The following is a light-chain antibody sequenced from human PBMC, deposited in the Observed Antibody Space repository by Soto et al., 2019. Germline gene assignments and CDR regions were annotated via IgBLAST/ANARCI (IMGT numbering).Light chain of an antibody. CDR1: QTLSNR. V-gene: IGKV3-11*01. Sequence: EIVLTQSPATLYSFPGERVTLSCRASQTLSNRLAWYQHTPGKAPRLLIYEASNRATGIPARFSGSGSGTDFTLTISSLEPEDFAVYYCQQCSNWPITFGQGTLLEIK. CDR2: EAS. CDR3: QQCSNWPIT. J-gene: IGKJ5*01.